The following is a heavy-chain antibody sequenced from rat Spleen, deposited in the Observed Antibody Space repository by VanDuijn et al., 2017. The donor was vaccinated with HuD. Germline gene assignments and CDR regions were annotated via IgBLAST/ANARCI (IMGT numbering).Heavy chain of an antibody. V-gene: IGHV5-29*01. J-gene: IGHJ2*01. CDR3: TRPGTTHVFDN. CDR2: ISHDGSST. CDR1: GFTFSDYY. Sequence: EVQLVESDGGLVQPGRSLKLSCAASGFTFSDYYMAWVRQAPTKGLEWVATISHDGSSTYYRDSVKGRFTISRDNAKSTLYLQMDSLRSEDTATYYCTRPGTTHVFDNWGQGVMVTVSS. D-gene: IGHD1-10*01.